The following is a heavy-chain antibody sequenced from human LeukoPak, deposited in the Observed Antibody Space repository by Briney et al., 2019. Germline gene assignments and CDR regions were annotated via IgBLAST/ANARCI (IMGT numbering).Heavy chain of an antibody. CDR1: GFTVSSNY. CDR2: IYSGGST. Sequence: PGGSLRLSCAASGFTVSSNYMGWVRQAPGKGLEWLSIIYSGGSTYYADSVKGRFTISRDNSKNTLYLQMNSLRAEDTAVYYCARDEWELLRADWGQGTLVTVSS. D-gene: IGHD1-26*01. J-gene: IGHJ4*02. V-gene: IGHV3-66*02. CDR3: ARDEWELLRAD.